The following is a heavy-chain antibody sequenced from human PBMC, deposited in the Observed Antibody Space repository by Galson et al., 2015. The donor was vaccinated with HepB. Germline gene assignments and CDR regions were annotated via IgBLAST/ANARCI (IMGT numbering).Heavy chain of an antibody. D-gene: IGHD3-22*01. CDR2: IKSKTDGGTT. CDR1: GFTFSNAW. CDR3: TTGPYYYDSSGYYYRDY. J-gene: IGHJ4*02. Sequence: SLRLSCAASGFTFSNAWMSWVRQAPGKGLEWVGRIKSKTDGGTTDYAAPVKGRFTISRDDSKNTLYLQMNSLKTEDTAVYYCTTGPYYYDSSGYYYRDYCAPESLVTVSS. V-gene: IGHV3-15*01.